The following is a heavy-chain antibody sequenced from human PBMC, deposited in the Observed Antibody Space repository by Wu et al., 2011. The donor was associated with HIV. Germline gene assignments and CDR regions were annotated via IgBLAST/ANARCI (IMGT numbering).Heavy chain of an antibody. J-gene: IGHJ3*02. CDR3: ARRSNWNDARGAFDI. D-gene: IGHD1-1*01. V-gene: IGHV1-18*01. Sequence: QVQLVQSGAEVKKPGASVKVSCKTSGYTFTSYGISWVRQAPGQGLEWMGWISADNGDTNYAQKLQGRVTMTTDTSTSTAYMELRSLRSDDTAVYYCARRSNWNDARGAFDIWGQGTMVTVSS. CDR1: GYTFTSYG. CDR2: ISADNGDT.